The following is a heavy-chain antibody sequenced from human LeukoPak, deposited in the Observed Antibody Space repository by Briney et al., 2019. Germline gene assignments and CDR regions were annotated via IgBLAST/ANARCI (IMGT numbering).Heavy chain of an antibody. CDR2: ISGSGGST. J-gene: IGHJ6*02. CDR3: AKGTSGAPVGYGMDV. Sequence: EGSLRLSCAASGFTFSSYAMSWVRQAPGKGLGWVSAISGSGGSTYYADSVKGRFTISRDNSKNTLYLQMNSLRAEDTAVYYCAKGTSGAPVGYGMDVWGQGTTVTVSS. V-gene: IGHV3-23*01. CDR1: GFTFSSYA. D-gene: IGHD2-8*01.